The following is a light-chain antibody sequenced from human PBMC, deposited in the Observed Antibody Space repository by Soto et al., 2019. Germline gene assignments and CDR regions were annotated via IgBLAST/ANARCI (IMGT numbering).Light chain of an antibody. CDR2: GAS. V-gene: IGKV3-20*01. J-gene: IGKJ1*01. CDR1: QSVSSSY. Sequence: EILLTQSPCTLPLSPGERATLSCRASQSVSSSYLAWYQQKPGQAPSLLIYGASSRATGIPERFSGSGSGTDFTLTISRLEPEDFALYYCQQYGSSPRTFGQGTKVDIK. CDR3: QQYGSSPRT.